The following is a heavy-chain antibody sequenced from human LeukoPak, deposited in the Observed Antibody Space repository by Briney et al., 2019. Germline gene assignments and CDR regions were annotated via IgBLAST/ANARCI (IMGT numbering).Heavy chain of an antibody. CDR3: AREHSGGGNYYDSSGYNRSFDY. CDR2: ISSSSGDI. CDR1: GFTFSSYS. Sequence: GGSLRLSCAASGFTFSSYSMNWVRQAPGKGLEWVSSISSSSGDIYYADSVKGRFTISRDNAKNSLYLQMSSLRVEDTAVYYCAREHSGGGNYYDSSGYNRSFDYWGQGTPVTVSS. V-gene: IGHV3-21*01. D-gene: IGHD3-22*01. J-gene: IGHJ4*02.